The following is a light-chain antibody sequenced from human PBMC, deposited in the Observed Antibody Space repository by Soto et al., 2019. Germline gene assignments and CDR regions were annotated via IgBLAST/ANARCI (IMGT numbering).Light chain of an antibody. V-gene: IGKV3-15*01. Sequence: EIVMTQSPATLSVSPGESATLSCRASQSVSSNLAWHQQKPGQAPRILMYDASTRDTGISARFRGSGSGTEFTLTISRLQSEDFSVYYCQQYHNSPITFGQGTRLEIK. CDR1: QSVSSN. J-gene: IGKJ5*01. CDR3: QQYHNSPIT. CDR2: DAS.